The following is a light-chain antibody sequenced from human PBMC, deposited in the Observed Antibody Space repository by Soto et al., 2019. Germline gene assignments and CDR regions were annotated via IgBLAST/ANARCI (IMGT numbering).Light chain of an antibody. V-gene: IGKV3-20*01. J-gene: IGKJ1*01. CDR3: QQYNRSSWT. Sequence: EIVHSHSPGPLSLSPGDRATLSCRASQRVSNNYLAWYQQKPGQAPRLLIYGESNRATGLPARFSGAGSGTNDTLTISSRLQHDDTANYYRQQYNRSSWTFGQGTKVDIK. CDR2: GES. CDR1: QRVSNNY.